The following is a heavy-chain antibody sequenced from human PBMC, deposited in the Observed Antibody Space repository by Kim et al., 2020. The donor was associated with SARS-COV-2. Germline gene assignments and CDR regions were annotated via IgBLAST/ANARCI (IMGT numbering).Heavy chain of an antibody. CDR2: IWYDGSNK. V-gene: IGHV3-33*01. Sequence: GGSLRLSCAASGFTFSSYGMHWVRQAPGKGLEWVAVIWYDGSNKYYADSVKGRFTISRDNSKNTLYLQMNSLRAEDTAVYYCARDRPYYYGSGSAPLFDYWGQGTLVTVSS. J-gene: IGHJ4*02. D-gene: IGHD3-10*01. CDR1: GFTFSSYG. CDR3: ARDRPYYYGSGSAPLFDY.